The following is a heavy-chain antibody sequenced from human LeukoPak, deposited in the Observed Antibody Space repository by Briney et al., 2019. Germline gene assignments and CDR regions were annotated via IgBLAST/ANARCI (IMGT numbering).Heavy chain of an antibody. CDR2: INPSGGST. D-gene: IGHD3-22*01. J-gene: IGHJ6*03. CDR3: ARSGEYYDSSGYFQASLYYYYYYMDV. Sequence: ASVKVSCKASGYTFTSYYMHWVRQAPGQGLEWMGIINPSGGSTTYEQKFQGRVTMTRDMSTSTVYMELSSLRSEDTAVYYCARSGEYYDSSGYFQASLYYYYYYMDVWGKGTTVTVSS. CDR1: GYTFTSYY. V-gene: IGHV1-46*01.